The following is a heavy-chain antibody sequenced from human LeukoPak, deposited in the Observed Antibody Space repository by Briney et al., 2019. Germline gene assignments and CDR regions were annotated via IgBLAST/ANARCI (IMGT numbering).Heavy chain of an antibody. CDR3: ARRRIVATIDY. J-gene: IGHJ4*02. CDR1: GGSISSSGYY. Sequence: SETLSLTCGVSGGSISSSGYYWAWIRQPPGTGLEWIGSISYTGTTYYDPSLKSRLTISADRSKNQFSLKLTSVTAADTAVYYCARRRIVATIDYWGQGTLVTVSS. V-gene: IGHV4-39*01. D-gene: IGHD5-12*01. CDR2: ISYTGTT.